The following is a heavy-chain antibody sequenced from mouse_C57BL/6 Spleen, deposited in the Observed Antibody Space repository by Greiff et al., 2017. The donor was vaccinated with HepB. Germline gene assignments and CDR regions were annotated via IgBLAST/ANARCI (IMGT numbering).Heavy chain of an antibody. J-gene: IGHJ4*01. Sequence: VQLVESGAELVRPGASVTLSCKASGYTFTDYEMHWVKQTPVHGLEWIGAIDPETGGTAYNQKFKGKAILTADKSSSTAYMELRSLTSEDSAVYYCTITYAMDYWGQGTSVTVSS. CDR1: GYTFTDYE. CDR3: TITYAMDY. CDR2: IDPETGGT. V-gene: IGHV1-15*01.